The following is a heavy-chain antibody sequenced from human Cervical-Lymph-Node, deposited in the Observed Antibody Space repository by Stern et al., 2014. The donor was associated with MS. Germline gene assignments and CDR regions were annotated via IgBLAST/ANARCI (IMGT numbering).Heavy chain of an antibody. CDR3: ARELGYYDSSYYYYGMDV. Sequence: QLQLQESGPGLVKPSETLSLTCTVSGGSISSYYWSWIRQPPGKGLERIGNIYYSGSNNYNPSLKSRGTISVDTSKNQCSLKLSSVTAADTAVYYCARELGYYDSSYYYYGMDVWCQGTTVTVSS. D-gene: IGHD3-22*01. V-gene: IGHV4-59*01. J-gene: IGHJ6*02. CDR1: GGSISSYY. CDR2: IYYSGSN.